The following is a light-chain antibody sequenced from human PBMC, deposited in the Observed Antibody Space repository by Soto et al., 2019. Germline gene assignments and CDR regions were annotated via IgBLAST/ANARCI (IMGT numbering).Light chain of an antibody. CDR3: QQRSNWPPIT. Sequence: EIVMTQSPATLSVSPGERATLSCRASQSVSIKLAWYQQKLGQAPRLLIYDASTRATGIPDRFSGGGSGTEFTLTISSLEPEDFAVYYCQQRSNWPPITFGQGTRLEI. V-gene: IGKV3-11*01. CDR1: QSVSIK. J-gene: IGKJ5*01. CDR2: DAS.